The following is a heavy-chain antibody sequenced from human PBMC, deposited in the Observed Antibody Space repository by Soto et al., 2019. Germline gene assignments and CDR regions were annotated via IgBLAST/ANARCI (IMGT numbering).Heavy chain of an antibody. CDR2: IYSGGST. D-gene: IGHD3-10*01. CDR1: GFTVSSNY. CDR3: ARDLKSVTMVRGVPRDAFDI. J-gene: IGHJ3*02. Sequence: PGGSLRLSCAASGFTVSSNYMSWVRQAPGKGLEWVSVIYSGGSTYYADSVKGRFTISRDNSKNTLYLQMNSLRAEDTAVYYCARDLKSVTMVRGVPRDAFDIWGQGTMVTVSS. V-gene: IGHV3-66*01.